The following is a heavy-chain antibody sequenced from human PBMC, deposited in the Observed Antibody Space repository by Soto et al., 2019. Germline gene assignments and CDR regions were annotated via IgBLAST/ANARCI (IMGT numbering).Heavy chain of an antibody. CDR2: ISSSSSTI. V-gene: IGHV3-48*02. CDR1: GFTFSSYS. CDR3: ARDPDPDYYYYGMDV. Sequence: PGGSLRLSCAASGFTFSSYSMNWVRQAPGKGLEWVSYISSSSSTIYYADSVKGRFTISRDNAKNSLYLQMNSLRDEDTAVYYCARDPDPDYYYYGMDVWGQGTTVTVSS. J-gene: IGHJ6*02.